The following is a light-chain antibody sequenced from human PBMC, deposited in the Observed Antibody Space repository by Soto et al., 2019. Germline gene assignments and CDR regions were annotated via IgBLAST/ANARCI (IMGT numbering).Light chain of an antibody. V-gene: IGKV3-15*01. Sequence: EIVMTQSPATLSVSPGERATLSCRASQSVSSNLSWYQQKPGHAPRLLIYGASTRAPGIPARFSGSGSGTEFPLTISSLQSEDFAVYYCQQYNNWPYTFGQGTKLEIK. J-gene: IGKJ2*01. CDR3: QQYNNWPYT. CDR2: GAS. CDR1: QSVSSN.